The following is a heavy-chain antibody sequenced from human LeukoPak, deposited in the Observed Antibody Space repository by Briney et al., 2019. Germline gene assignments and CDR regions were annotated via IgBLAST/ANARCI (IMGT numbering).Heavy chain of an antibody. CDR3: TTCGGDCYLHY. V-gene: IGHV3-73*01. CDR2: IRSKANSYAT. Sequence: GGSLRLSCAASGFTFSGSAMHWVRQASGKGLEWVGRIRSKANSYATAYAASVKGRFTISRDDSKNTVYLQMNSLKTEDTAVYYCTTCGGDCYLHYWGQGTLVTVSS. D-gene: IGHD2-21*02. J-gene: IGHJ4*02. CDR1: GFTFSGSA.